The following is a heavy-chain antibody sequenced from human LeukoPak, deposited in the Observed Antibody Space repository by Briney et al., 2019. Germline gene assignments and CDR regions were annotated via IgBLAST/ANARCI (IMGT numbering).Heavy chain of an antibody. J-gene: IGHJ4*02. CDR1: GGSISGHF. Sequence: PSETLSLTCTVSGGSISGHFWSWIRQPPGKGLEWIGFVSYSGDTNYSPSFNGRVTISLDTSKSQFSLNLKSVTAADTAVYLCARGGASSRYFGYWGQGTLVTVSS. CDR3: ARGGASSRYFGY. CDR2: VSYSGDT. D-gene: IGHD1-26*01. V-gene: IGHV4-59*11.